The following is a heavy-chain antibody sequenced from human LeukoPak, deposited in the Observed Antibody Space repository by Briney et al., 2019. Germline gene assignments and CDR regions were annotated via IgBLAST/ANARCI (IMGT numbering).Heavy chain of an antibody. V-gene: IGHV3-53*01. D-gene: IGHD5-24*01. CDR3: ARAPADGGDYYGMDV. Sequence: GGSLTLSCAASGFTVSSNYMSWVRQAPGRGLEGVAVIYSGGSTYYADSAKGRFTISRDNSKNTLYLQMNSLRAEDTAVYYCARAPADGGDYYGMDVWGKGTTVTVPS. CDR1: GFTVSSNY. J-gene: IGHJ6*04. CDR2: IYSGGST.